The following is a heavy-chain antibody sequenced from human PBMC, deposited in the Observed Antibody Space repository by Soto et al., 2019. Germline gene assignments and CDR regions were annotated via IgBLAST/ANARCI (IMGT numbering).Heavy chain of an antibody. CDR1: GGTFTSSA. Sequence: QVHLEQSGAEVKKPGSSVKVSCKASGGTFTSSAISWVRQAPGQGLEWMGGIMPVFRTPDYAQKFQGRVTVSAEDSTSTAYMELSGLTSDDTAVYYCARDKDRPQLGGNYYYILDVWGQGTTVTVSS. V-gene: IGHV1-69*12. D-gene: IGHD3-3*02. CDR3: ARDKDRPQLGGNYYYILDV. CDR2: IMPVFRTP. J-gene: IGHJ6*02.